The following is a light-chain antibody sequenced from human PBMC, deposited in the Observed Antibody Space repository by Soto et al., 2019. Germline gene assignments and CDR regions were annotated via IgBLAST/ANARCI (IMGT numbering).Light chain of an antibody. V-gene: IGKV3-20*01. J-gene: IGKJ1*01. CDR3: QQYGSSPWM. CDR1: QSISNSY. Sequence: EIVLTQSPGTLSLSPGERATLSCRASQSISNSYLAWYQQKPGQAPRLLIHGASSRATGIPDRFSGTGSATDFTLTISRLEPEDFAVYYCQQYGSSPWMFGQGTKVEIK. CDR2: GAS.